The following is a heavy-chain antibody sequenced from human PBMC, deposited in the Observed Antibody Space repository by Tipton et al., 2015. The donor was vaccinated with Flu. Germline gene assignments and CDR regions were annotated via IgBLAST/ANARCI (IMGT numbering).Heavy chain of an antibody. Sequence: QVQLVQSGAEVKKPGSSVKVSCKASGGTFSSYAISWVRQAPGQGLEWMGGIIPILGIANYAQKFQGRVTITADKSTSTAYMELSSLRSEDTAVYYCARGAYCSGGSCHGGVIWFDPWGQGTLVTVSS. CDR1: GGTFSSYA. J-gene: IGHJ5*02. CDR2: IIPILGIA. D-gene: IGHD2-15*01. CDR3: ARGAYCSGGSCHGGVIWFDP. V-gene: IGHV1-69*09.